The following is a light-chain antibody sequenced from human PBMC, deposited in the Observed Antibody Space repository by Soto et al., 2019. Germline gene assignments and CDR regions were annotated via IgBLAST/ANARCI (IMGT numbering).Light chain of an antibody. CDR3: QQYNSNPLT. J-gene: IGKJ4*01. Sequence: DIQMTQSPSTLSASVGDRVTITCRASQSVSTWLAWYQQKPGKVPKLLIYKAYSLESGVPSRFSGSGSGTEFTLTISSSQPDDFATYYCQQYNSNPLTFGGGTKVEIK. CDR1: QSVSTW. V-gene: IGKV1-5*03. CDR2: KAY.